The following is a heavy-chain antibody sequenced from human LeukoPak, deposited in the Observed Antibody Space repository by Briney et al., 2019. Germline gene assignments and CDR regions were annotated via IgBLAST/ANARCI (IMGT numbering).Heavy chain of an antibody. Sequence: SETLSLTCVVSGYSISSGYYWGWIRQPPGKGLEWIGSIYHSGSTYYNPSLKSRVTISVVTSKNQFSLKLSSVTAADTAVYYCARHPGIAAAVYNWFDPWGQGTLVTVSS. D-gene: IGHD6-13*01. CDR3: ARHPGIAAAVYNWFDP. CDR1: GYSISSGYY. J-gene: IGHJ5*02. V-gene: IGHV4-38-2*01. CDR2: IYHSGST.